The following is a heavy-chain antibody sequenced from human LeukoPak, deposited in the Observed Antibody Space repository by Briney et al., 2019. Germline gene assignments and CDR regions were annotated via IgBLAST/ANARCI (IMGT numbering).Heavy chain of an antibody. CDR3: ARGPADVDIVATKGADY. J-gene: IGHJ4*02. D-gene: IGHD5-12*01. Sequence: PSETLSLTCAVYGGSFSGYYWSWIRQPPGKGLEWIGEINNSGSTNYNPSLKSRVTISVDTSKNQFSLKLSSVTAADTAVYYCARGPADVDIVATKGADYWGQGTLVTVSS. V-gene: IGHV4-34*01. CDR2: INNSGST. CDR1: GGSFSGYY.